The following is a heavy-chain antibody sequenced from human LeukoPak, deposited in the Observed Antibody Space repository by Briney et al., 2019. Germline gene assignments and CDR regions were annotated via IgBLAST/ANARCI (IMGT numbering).Heavy chain of an antibody. J-gene: IGHJ4*02. V-gene: IGHV4-30-4*01. CDR2: IYYSGST. CDR3: ARGTYDFWSGYPTYYFDY. CDR1: GGSISSDDYY. Sequence: SETLSLTCTVSGGSISSDDYYWSWIRQPPGKGLEWIGYIYYSGSTYYNPSLRSRITVSLNTSKSQFSLRLSSVTAADTAVYYCARGTYDFWSGYPTYYFDYWGQGTLVTVSS. D-gene: IGHD3-3*01.